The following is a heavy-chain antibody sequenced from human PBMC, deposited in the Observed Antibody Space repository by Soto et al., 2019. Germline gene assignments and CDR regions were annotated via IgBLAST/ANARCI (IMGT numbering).Heavy chain of an antibody. V-gene: IGHV4-39*01. D-gene: IGHD3-16*01. CDR1: NDSISDSHHY. Sequence: SSETLSLTCTVYNDSISDSHHYWGWIRRPPGKGLEWIGSVYYSGRTHYSPSLRSRLTISVDTSKNQFSLKLSSVTAADTAIYYCARHGGLLITSPLFTSWGQGTLVTVSS. J-gene: IGHJ4*02. CDR2: VYYSGRT. CDR3: ARHGGLLITSPLFTS.